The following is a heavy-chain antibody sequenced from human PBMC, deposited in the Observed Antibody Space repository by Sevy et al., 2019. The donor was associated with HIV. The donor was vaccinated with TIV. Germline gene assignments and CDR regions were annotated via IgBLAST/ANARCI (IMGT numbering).Heavy chain of an antibody. Sequence: GGSLRLSCAASGFSVSSYYMGWVRQAPGKGLEWVSTKESGGQTYYADSVRGRFTIAREESANNLFLQLNNLRAEDTGVYYCARMTSTWSIDSWGQGTLVTVSS. J-gene: IGHJ4*02. CDR1: GFSVSSYY. V-gene: IGHV3-53*01. CDR3: ARMTSTWSIDS. CDR2: KESGGQT.